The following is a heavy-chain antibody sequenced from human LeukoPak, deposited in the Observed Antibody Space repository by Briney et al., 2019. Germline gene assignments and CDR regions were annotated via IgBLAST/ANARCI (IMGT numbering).Heavy chain of an antibody. J-gene: IGHJ4*02. Sequence: SLRLSCAASGFTFDDYAMHWVRQAPGKGLEWVSGISWNSGSIGYADSVKGRFTISGDNAKNSLYLQVNSLRAEDTALYYCAKDRAGGSGSFFDYWGQGTLVTVSS. CDR2: ISWNSGSI. V-gene: IGHV3-9*01. CDR1: GFTFDDYA. CDR3: AKDRAGGSGSFFDY. D-gene: IGHD1-26*01.